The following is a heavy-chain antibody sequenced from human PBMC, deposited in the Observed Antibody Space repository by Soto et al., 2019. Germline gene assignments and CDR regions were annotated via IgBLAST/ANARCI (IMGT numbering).Heavy chain of an antibody. CDR2: IYHSGST. V-gene: IGHV4-4*02. J-gene: IGHJ4*02. CDR3: ARWAEPPSYYDFWSGLDY. D-gene: IGHD3-3*01. Sequence: PSETLSLTCAVSGGSISSSNWLSWVRQPPGKGLEWIGEIYHSGSTNYNPSLKSRVTISVDKSKNQFSLKLSSVTAADTAVYYCARWAEPPSYYDFWSGLDYWGQGTLGTVSS. CDR1: GGSISSSNW.